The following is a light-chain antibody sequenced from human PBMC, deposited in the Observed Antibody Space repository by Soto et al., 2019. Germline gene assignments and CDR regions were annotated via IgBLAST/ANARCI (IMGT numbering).Light chain of an antibody. CDR3: QQYVTSSPRT. Sequence: EIVLTPSPGTLSLSPGERATLSCRASHTISSSYLAWYQQKPGQAPRLLMYGISRRATGIPDRFSGSGSGTDFNLTITRLEPEDFAVYYCQQYVTSSPRTFGQGTKVEIK. V-gene: IGKV3-20*01. CDR2: GIS. CDR1: HTISSSY. J-gene: IGKJ1*01.